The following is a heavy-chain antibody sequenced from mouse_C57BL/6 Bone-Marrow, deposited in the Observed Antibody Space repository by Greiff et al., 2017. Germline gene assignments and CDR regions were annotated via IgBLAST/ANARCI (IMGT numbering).Heavy chain of an antibody. CDR2: ISSGSSTI. Sequence: VQLKESGGGLVKPGGSLKLSCAASGFTFSDYGLHWVRQAPEKGLEWVAYISSGSSTIYYADTVKGRFTISRDNAKNTLFLQMTSLRSEDTAMYYCARDLYYYGSSPFAYWGQGNLVTVSA. CDR3: ARDLYYYGSSPFAY. J-gene: IGHJ3*01. D-gene: IGHD1-1*01. CDR1: GFTFSDYG. V-gene: IGHV5-17*01.